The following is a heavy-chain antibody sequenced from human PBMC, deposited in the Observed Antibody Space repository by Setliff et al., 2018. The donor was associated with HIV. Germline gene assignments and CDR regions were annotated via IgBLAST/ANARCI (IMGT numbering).Heavy chain of an antibody. CDR1: GASLDSGDHY. V-gene: IGHV4-30-4*01. CDR3: AKSYGSGWSADTFDI. J-gene: IGHJ3*02. CDR2: IYYSGTT. D-gene: IGHD6-19*01. Sequence: PSETLSLTCTVSGASLDSGDHYWTWIRQPPGKGLEWIGYIYYSGTTYYNSSLKSRVTISLHTSKNQFSLKLSSVTAADTAMYYCAKSYGSGWSADTFDIWGQGTVVTVSS.